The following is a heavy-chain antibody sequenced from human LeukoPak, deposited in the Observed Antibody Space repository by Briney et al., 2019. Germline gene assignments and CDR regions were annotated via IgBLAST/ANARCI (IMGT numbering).Heavy chain of an antibody. CDR1: GFTFSDAW. CDR3: TTGNWGPY. D-gene: IGHD7-27*01. V-gene: IGHV3-15*07. CDR2: IKRKTDAGTT. Sequence: GGSLRLSCAASGFTFSDAWMNWVRQAPGKGLEWVGRIKRKTDAGTTDYAAPVKGRFTISRDDSENTLYLQMNSLKTEDTAVYYCTTGNWGPYWGQGTLVTVSS. J-gene: IGHJ4*02.